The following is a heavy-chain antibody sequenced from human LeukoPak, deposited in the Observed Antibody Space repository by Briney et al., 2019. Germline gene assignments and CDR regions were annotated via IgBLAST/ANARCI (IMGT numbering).Heavy chain of an antibody. CDR3: ALSIAARPYWFDP. J-gene: IGHJ5*02. CDR2: INSDGSST. D-gene: IGHD6-6*01. CDR1: GFTFSSYW. V-gene: IGHV3-74*01. Sequence: GGSLRLSCAASGFTFSSYWMHWVRQAPGKGLVWVSRINSDGSSTSYADSVKGRFTISRDNAKNSLYLQMNSLRAEDTAVYYCALSIAARPYWFDPWGQGTLVTVSS.